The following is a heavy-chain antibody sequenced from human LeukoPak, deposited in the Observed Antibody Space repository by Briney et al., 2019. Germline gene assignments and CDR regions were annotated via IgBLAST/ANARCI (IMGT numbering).Heavy chain of an antibody. CDR2: IYHSGST. J-gene: IGHJ5*02. CDR1: GYSISSGYY. Sequence: PSETLSLTCAVSGYSISSGYYWGWIRQPPGKGLEWIGSIYHSGSTYYNPSLKSRVTISVDTSKNQFSLKLSSVTAADTAVYYCARDGNGGSNNWFDPWGQGTLVTVSS. CDR3: ARDGNGGSNNWFDP. D-gene: IGHD4-23*01. V-gene: IGHV4-38-2*02.